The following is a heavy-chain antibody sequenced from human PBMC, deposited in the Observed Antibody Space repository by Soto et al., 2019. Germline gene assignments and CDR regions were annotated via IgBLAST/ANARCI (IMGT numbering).Heavy chain of an antibody. Sequence: QPGGSLRLSCEASGFKFGDYAMHWVRQAPGKGLEWVSGVSWNSEIVGYADSVKGRFTISRDNAKNSLYLEMNSLRNEDTALYYCAKDRGPCSGNRCSSLYYYYGMDVWGQGTTVTVSS. CDR3: AKDRGPCSGNRCSSLYYYYGMDV. CDR2: VSWNSEIV. V-gene: IGHV3-9*01. J-gene: IGHJ6*02. CDR1: GFKFGDYA. D-gene: IGHD2-15*01.